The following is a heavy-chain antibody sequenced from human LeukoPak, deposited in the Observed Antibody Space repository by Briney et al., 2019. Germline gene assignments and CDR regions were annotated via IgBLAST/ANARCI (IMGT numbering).Heavy chain of an antibody. V-gene: IGHV3-7*01. CDR3: VSEPSWFDP. Sequence: GGSLRLSCAASGFIFSSYWMSWVRQAPGKGLEWVANIKQDGSEKYYVDSVKGRFTISRDNAKNSLYLQMNSLSAEDTAVYYCVSEPSWFDPWGQGTLVTVSS. J-gene: IGHJ5*02. CDR2: IKQDGSEK. CDR1: GFIFSSYW.